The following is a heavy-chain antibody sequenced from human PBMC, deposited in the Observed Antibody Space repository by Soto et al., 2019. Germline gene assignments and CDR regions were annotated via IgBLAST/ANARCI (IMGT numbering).Heavy chain of an antibody. Sequence: GGSLRLSCAASGLSFTSYGMHWVRQAPGKGLGWVAAISYDGSNTYYADSVKGRFTISRDNSKNTLYLKINSLRAEDTAVYYCSKLQSKYDSSCYFDFWGQGTLVTVSS. D-gene: IGHD3-22*01. CDR3: SKLQSKYDSSCYFDF. V-gene: IGHV3-30*18. CDR1: GLSFTSYG. CDR2: ISYDGSNT. J-gene: IGHJ4*02.